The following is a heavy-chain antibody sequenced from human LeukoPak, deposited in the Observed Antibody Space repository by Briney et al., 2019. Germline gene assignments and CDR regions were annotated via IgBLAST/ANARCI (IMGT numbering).Heavy chain of an antibody. CDR1: GGSISSYY. J-gene: IGHJ4*02. D-gene: IGHD1-26*01. CDR3: AFSRYTGSYSTIDF. CDR2: ISYSGST. V-gene: IGHV4-59*01. Sequence: SETLSLTCTVSGGSISSYYWSWIRQPPGKGLEWIGYISYSGSTNYNPSLKSRVTISLDTSKNQFSLKLSSVTAADTAMYYCAFSRYTGSYSTIDFWGQGTLVTVSS.